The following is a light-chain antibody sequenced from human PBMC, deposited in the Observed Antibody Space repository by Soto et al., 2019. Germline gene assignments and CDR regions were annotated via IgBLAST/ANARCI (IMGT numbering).Light chain of an antibody. CDR3: QQYGSSPQWT. J-gene: IGKJ1*01. CDR2: LAS. V-gene: IGKV3-20*01. CDR1: QSVSSSY. Sequence: IVLTQSPGTLSLSPGERATLSCRASQSVSSSYLAWYQQKPGQAPRLLIYLASSRATGIPDRFSGSGSGTDFTLTISRLEPEDFAVYYCQQYGSSPQWTFGQGPKVDI.